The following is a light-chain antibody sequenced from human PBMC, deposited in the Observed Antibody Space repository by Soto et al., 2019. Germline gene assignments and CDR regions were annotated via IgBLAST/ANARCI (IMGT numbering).Light chain of an antibody. Sequence: DIQMTQSPSTLSASVGDRVTITCRASQSISSWLTWYQQKPGKAPKLLIYDASSLESGVPSRFSGSGSGTEFTLTISSLQPDDFATYYCQQYNSYSPEWTFGQWTKVDI. J-gene: IGKJ1*01. CDR1: QSISSW. CDR3: QQYNSYSPEWT. V-gene: IGKV1-5*01. CDR2: DAS.